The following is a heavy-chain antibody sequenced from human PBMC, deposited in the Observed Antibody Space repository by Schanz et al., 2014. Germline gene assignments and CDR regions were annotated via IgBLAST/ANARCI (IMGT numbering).Heavy chain of an antibody. CDR2: VFYTGTT. CDR3: ARHGPLAGIPLDY. D-gene: IGHD6-19*01. Sequence: QLQLQESGPGLVKPSETLSLICSVSGGSINSNSYYWGWIRQPPGKGLEWIGNVFYTGTTYTNPSLRSHLPLSVDTSNNHSTLNLASDTAADTAVYFCARHGPLAGIPLDYWGRGTLVTVSS. V-gene: IGHV4-39*01. CDR1: GGSINSNSYY. J-gene: IGHJ4*02.